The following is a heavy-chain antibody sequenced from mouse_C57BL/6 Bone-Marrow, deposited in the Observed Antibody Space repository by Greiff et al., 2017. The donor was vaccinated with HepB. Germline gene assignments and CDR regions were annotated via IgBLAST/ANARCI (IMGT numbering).Heavy chain of an antibody. D-gene: IGHD2-4*01. V-gene: IGHV1-81*01. CDR2: IYPRSGNT. J-gene: IGHJ4*01. CDR1: GYTFTSYG. Sequence: QVQLQQSGAELARPGASVKLSCKASGYTFTSYGISWVKQRTGQGLEWIGEIYPRSGNTYYNEKFKGKATLTADNATSTAYMELRSLTSEDSAVYFCARIPPYDYDRGYYAMAYWGQGTSVTVSS. CDR3: ARIPPYDYDRGYYAMAY.